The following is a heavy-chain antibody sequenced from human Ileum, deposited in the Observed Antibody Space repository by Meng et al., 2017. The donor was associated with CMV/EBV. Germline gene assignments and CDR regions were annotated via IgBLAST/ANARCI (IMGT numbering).Heavy chain of an antibody. CDR1: GFTFSYSY. D-gene: IGHD5-24*01. V-gene: IGHV3-11*01. J-gene: IGHJ4*02. Sequence: SCPGSGFTFSYSYMAWIRQDPGKGLEWVSFITGSSSAISYADSVKGRFTISRDNARNSLYLQMNNLRAEDTAVYYCVRGNYGLDYWGQGILVTVSS. CDR2: ITGSSSAI. CDR3: VRGNYGLDY.